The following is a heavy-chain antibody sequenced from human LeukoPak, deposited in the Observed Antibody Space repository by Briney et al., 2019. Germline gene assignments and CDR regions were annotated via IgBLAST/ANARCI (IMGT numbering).Heavy chain of an antibody. J-gene: IGHJ4*02. CDR3: ARASITPRDYYFDY. Sequence: PGGSLRLSCAASGFTFSSYAMHWVRQAPGKGLEWVAVISYDGSNKYYADSVKGRFTISRDNSKNTLYLQMNSLRAEDTAVYYCARASITPRDYYFDYWGQGTLVTVSS. CDR1: GFTFSSYA. D-gene: IGHD1-20*01. V-gene: IGHV3-30-3*01. CDR2: ISYDGSNK.